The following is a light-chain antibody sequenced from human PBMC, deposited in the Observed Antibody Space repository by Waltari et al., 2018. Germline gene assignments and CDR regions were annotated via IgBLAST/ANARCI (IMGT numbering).Light chain of an antibody. CDR1: SSNIGANY. CDR3: ATWDDSLNAWV. V-gene: IGLV1-47*01. Sequence: QSVLTQSPSASGTPGQRVTISGSGSSSNIGANYVYGYQQFPGTAPRLLIYRSYQRPSGVPDRFSGSKSGTSASLAISGLRSEDEADYYCATWDDSLNAWVFGGGTRLTAL. J-gene: IGLJ3*02. CDR2: RSY.